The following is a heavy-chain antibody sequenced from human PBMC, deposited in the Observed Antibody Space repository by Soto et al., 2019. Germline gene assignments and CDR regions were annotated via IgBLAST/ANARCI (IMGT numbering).Heavy chain of an antibody. J-gene: IGHJ5*02. CDR1: GYTFTSYY. V-gene: IGHV1-46*01. CDR3: ARDRSSSAGDDILTGGLVNWFDP. D-gene: IGHD3-9*01. Sequence: GASVKVSCKASGYTFTSYYMHWVRQAPGQGLEWMGIINPSGGSTSYAQKFQGRVTMTRDTSTSTVYMELSSLRSEDTAVYYCARDRSSSAGDDILTGGLVNWFDPWGQGTLVTVSS. CDR2: INPSGGST.